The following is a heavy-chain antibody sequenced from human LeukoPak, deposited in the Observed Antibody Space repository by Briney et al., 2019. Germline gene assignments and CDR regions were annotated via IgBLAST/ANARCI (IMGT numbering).Heavy chain of an antibody. Sequence: GGSLRLSCAASGFTFSNYWMRWVRQAPGKGLEWVANINRDGSGKYYVDSLKGRFTISRDNPKNSLYLEMNSLRVEDTAVYYCEGEPGHSGQGTLVTVSS. CDR1: GFTFSNYW. D-gene: IGHD2-21*01. CDR2: INRDGSGK. J-gene: IGHJ4*02. CDR3: EGEPGH. V-gene: IGHV3-7*01.